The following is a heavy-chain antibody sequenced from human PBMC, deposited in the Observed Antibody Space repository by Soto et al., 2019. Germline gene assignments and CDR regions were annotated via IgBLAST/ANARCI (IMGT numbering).Heavy chain of an antibody. Sequence: EVQLVESGGGLVQPGGSLRLSCAASGFTFTSYSMNWVRQAPGKGLEWVSYVGGSSPTITYADSVKGRFTISRDNAKNSWYLQMNSLRAEDTAVYYCARDLHYAFDIWGQGTMVTVSS. CDR2: VGGSSPTI. V-gene: IGHV3-48*01. J-gene: IGHJ3*02. CDR3: ARDLHYAFDI. CDR1: GFTFTSYS. D-gene: IGHD1-26*01.